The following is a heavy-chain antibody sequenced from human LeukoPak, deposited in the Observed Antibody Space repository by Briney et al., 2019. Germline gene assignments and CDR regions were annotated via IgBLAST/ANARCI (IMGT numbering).Heavy chain of an antibody. D-gene: IGHD3-10*02. CDR3: AELGITMIGGV. CDR2: ISSSGSTI. Sequence: GGSLRLSCVASGFSFSDYSMNWVRQAPGKGLEWASYISSSGSTIYYADSVKGRFTISRDNAKNSLYLQMNSLRAEDTAVYYCAELGITMIGGVWGKGTTVTISS. CDR1: GFSFSDYS. J-gene: IGHJ6*04. V-gene: IGHV3-48*04.